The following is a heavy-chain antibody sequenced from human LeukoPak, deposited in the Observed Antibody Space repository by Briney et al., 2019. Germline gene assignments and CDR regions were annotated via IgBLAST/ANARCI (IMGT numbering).Heavy chain of an antibody. Sequence: GGSLRLSCAASGFTFSSYAMSWVRQAPGKGLEWVSAISGSGGSTYYADSVKGRFTISRDNSKNTLYLQMNSLRAEDTAVYYCAKDVARIADPSGYFDYWGQGTLVTVSS. CDR2: ISGSGGST. D-gene: IGHD6-13*01. CDR3: AKDVARIADPSGYFDY. V-gene: IGHV3-23*01. J-gene: IGHJ4*02. CDR1: GFTFSSYA.